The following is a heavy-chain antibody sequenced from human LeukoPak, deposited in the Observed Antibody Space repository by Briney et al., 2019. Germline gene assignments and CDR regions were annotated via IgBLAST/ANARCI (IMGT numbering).Heavy chain of an antibody. CDR1: GGSISSGGYS. D-gene: IGHD6-6*01. CDR2: IYHSGST. Sequence: SQTLSPTCAVSGGSISSGGYSWSWIRQPPGKGLEWIGYIYHSGSTYYNPSLKSRVTISVDRSKNQFSLKLSSVTAADTAVYYCARGYSSSNWFDPWGQGTLVTVSS. J-gene: IGHJ5*02. V-gene: IGHV4-30-2*01. CDR3: ARGYSSSNWFDP.